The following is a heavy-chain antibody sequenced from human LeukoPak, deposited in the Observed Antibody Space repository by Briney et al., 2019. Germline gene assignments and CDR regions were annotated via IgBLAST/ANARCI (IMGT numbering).Heavy chain of an antibody. Sequence: GASVTVSCKASGYTFTGYYMHWVRQAPGQGLEWMGWINPNSGGTNYAQKFQGRVTMTRDTSISIAYMELSRLRSDDTAVYYCARTWPIAARRFDYWGQGTLVTVSS. D-gene: IGHD6-6*01. V-gene: IGHV1-2*02. J-gene: IGHJ4*02. CDR1: GYTFTGYY. CDR3: ARTWPIAARRFDY. CDR2: INPNSGGT.